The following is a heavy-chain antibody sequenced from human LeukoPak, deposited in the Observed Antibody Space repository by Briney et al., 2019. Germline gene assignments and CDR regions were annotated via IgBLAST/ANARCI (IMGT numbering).Heavy chain of an antibody. CDR1: GFTFSTYA. CDR3: AKAYYFVSGSYYQAFDY. V-gene: IGHV3-23*01. Sequence: GGSLRLSCAASGFTFSTYALSWVRQAPGKGLEWVSVISGSAVTTYYADSVQGRFTISRDPSKKPVYLQMTSLRAEDTAIYYCAKAYYFVSGSYYQAFDYWGQGTLVTVSS. J-gene: IGHJ4*02. D-gene: IGHD3-10*01. CDR2: ISGSAVTT.